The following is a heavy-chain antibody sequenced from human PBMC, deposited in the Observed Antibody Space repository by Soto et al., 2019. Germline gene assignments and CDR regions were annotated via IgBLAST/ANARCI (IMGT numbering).Heavy chain of an antibody. Sequence: GGSLRLSCAASGFTFSSYWMHWVRQAPGKGLVWVSRINSDGSSTSYADSVKGRFTISRDNAKNTLYLQMNSLRAEDTAVYYCATGLVEQLVPYYYYYMDVWGKGTTVTVSS. D-gene: IGHD6-6*01. CDR1: GFTFSSYW. CDR3: ATGLVEQLVPYYYYYMDV. V-gene: IGHV3-74*01. J-gene: IGHJ6*03. CDR2: INSDGSST.